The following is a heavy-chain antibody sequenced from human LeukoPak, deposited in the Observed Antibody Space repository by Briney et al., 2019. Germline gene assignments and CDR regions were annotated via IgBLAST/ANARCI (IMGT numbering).Heavy chain of an antibody. J-gene: IGHJ4*02. CDR3: AKEHLAGKLRYFDWLLSFFDY. CDR1: GFTFSSYG. Sequence: PGGSLRLSCAASGFTFSSYGMHWVRQAPGKGLEWVAVISYDGSNKYHADSVKGRFTISRNNSKNTLYLQMNSLRAEDTAVYYCAKEHLAGKLRYFDWLLSFFDYWGQGTLVTVSS. V-gene: IGHV3-30*18. D-gene: IGHD3-9*01. CDR2: ISYDGSNK.